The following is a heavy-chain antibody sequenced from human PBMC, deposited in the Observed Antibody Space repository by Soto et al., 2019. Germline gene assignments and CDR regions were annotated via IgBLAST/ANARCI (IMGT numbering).Heavy chain of an antibody. D-gene: IGHD2-21*02. Sequence: SETLSLTCTVSGGSINSDYYHWTWIRQSPGKGLEWIGYIHHSGAILYNPSFKSRLAISVDTSKNQFSLHLSSVTDTDTAVYFCAREDDGGDSLDVWGQGTAVTVSS. CDR2: IHHSGAI. J-gene: IGHJ6*02. V-gene: IGHV4-30-4*08. CDR1: GGSINSDYYH. CDR3: AREDDGGDSLDV.